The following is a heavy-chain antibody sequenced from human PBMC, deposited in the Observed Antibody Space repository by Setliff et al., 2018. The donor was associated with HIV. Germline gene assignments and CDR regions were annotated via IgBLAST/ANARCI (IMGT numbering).Heavy chain of an antibody. V-gene: IGHV3-48*04. CDR3: ARDDRDYSGSGGGRYMDV. J-gene: IGHJ6*03. Sequence: PGGSLRLSCAASGFSFSSWCMNWVRQAPGKGLEWISYISGSSRTTYYADSVKGRFIMSRDNAKNSVYLQMNSLRAEDTALYYCARDDRDYSGSGGGRYMDVWGEGTPVTVSS. CDR2: ISGSSRTT. D-gene: IGHD3-10*01. CDR1: GFSFSSWC.